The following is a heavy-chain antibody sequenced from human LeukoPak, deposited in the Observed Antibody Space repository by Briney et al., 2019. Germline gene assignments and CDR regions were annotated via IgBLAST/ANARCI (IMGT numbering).Heavy chain of an antibody. D-gene: IGHD6-13*01. V-gene: IGHV1-8*02. Sequence: GASVKVSCKASGYTFTGYYMHWVRQATGQGLEWMGWMNPNSGNTGYAQKFQGRVTMTRNTSISTAYMEQSSLRSEDTAVYYCARATRIALHDGIADYWGQGTLVTVSS. J-gene: IGHJ4*02. CDR2: MNPNSGNT. CDR3: ARATRIALHDGIADY. CDR1: GYTFTGYY.